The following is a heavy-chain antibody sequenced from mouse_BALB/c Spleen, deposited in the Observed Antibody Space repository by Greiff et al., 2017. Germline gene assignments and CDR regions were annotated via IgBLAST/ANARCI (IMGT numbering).Heavy chain of an antibody. CDR3: ARGRYFDV. J-gene: IGHJ1*01. V-gene: IGHV1-63*01. Sequence: VMLVESGAELVRPGTSVKISCKASGYTFTNYWLGWVKQRPGHGLEWIGDIYPGGGYTNYNEKFKSKATLTVDKSSSTAYMQLSSLTSEDSAVYYCARGRYFDVWGAGTTVTVSS. CDR2: IYPGGGYT. CDR1: GYTFTNYW.